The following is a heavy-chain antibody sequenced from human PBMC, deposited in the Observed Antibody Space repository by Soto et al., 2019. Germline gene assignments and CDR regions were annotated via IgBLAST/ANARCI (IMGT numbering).Heavy chain of an antibody. J-gene: IGHJ4*02. Sequence: VQLVQSGAEVKKPGESLRISCQASGYIFHNYWIGWVRQMPGKGLEWLGIIYPGDSNIRYNPSLQGQVTISADKSLSTTYLHWSSLKASDTAMYYCARQRYFDYWGQGTLVTVSS. CDR3: ARQRYFDY. CDR2: IYPGDSNI. V-gene: IGHV5-51*01. CDR1: GYIFHNYW.